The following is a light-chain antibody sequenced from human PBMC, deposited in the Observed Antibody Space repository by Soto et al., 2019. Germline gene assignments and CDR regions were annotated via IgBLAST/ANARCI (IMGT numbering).Light chain of an antibody. V-gene: IGKV3-20*01. CDR2: GAS. J-gene: IGKJ5*01. Sequence: VCTQSPGTLSLSLGERATLSCRASQSVSSSYLAWYQQKPGQAPRLLIYGASSRATGIPDRFSGSGSGTDFTLPISRLEPEDFAVYYCQQYKAFGQGTRLEIK. CDR3: QQYKA. CDR1: QSVSSSY.